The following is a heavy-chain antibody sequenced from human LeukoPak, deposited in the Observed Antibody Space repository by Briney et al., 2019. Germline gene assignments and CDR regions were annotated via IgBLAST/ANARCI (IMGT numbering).Heavy chain of an antibody. Sequence: GGSLRLSCAASGFTVSSNYMSWVRQAPGKGLEWVSVIYSGGSTYYADSVKGRYTISRDNSKNTLYLQMNSLRAEDTAVYYCARDQSSSWRNDAFDIWGQGTVVTVSS. D-gene: IGHD6-13*01. CDR2: IYSGGST. CDR3: ARDQSSSWRNDAFDI. J-gene: IGHJ3*02. V-gene: IGHV3-66*01. CDR1: GFTVSSNY.